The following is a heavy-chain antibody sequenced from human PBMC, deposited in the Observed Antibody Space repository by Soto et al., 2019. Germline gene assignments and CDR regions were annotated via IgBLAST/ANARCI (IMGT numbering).Heavy chain of an antibody. CDR3: AMSGETTALGWSMDV. V-gene: IGHV1-46*01. CDR1: GYTFTSYY. D-gene: IGHD4-4*01. J-gene: IGHJ6*02. Sequence: QVQLVQSGAEVKKPGASVKVSCKASGYTFTSYYMHWVRQAPGQGLEWMGIINPSGGSTSYAQKFQGRVTMTRDTSTSTVYMELSSLRSEDTAVYYSAMSGETTALGWSMDVWGQGTTVTVSS. CDR2: INPSGGST.